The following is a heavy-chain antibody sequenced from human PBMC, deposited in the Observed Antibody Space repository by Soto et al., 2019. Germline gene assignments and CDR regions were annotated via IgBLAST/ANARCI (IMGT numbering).Heavy chain of an antibody. J-gene: IGHJ5*02. CDR1: GESLNIGGYY. D-gene: IGHD2-15*01. V-gene: IGHV4-31*03. Sequence: TSEPLSLTSTVSGESLNIGGYYWTWIRQHPGKGLEWMGYIYYTGKTYYNPSLESRLTMSVDTSKNQFSLMLSSVTAADTGVYYCARDGSSHVNSFELWGQATQVT. CDR3: ARDGSSHVNSFEL. CDR2: IYYTGKT.